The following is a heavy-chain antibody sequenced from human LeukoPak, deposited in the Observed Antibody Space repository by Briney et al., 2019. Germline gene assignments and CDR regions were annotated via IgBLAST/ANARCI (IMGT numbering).Heavy chain of an antibody. Sequence: RESLKISCKGSGYSFTSYWIGWVRQMPGKGLEWMGIIYPGDSDTRYSPSFQGQVTISADKSISTAYLQWSSLKASDTAMYYCARSKGMSYYYYYGMDVWGQGTTVTVSS. CDR2: IYPGDSDT. CDR1: GYSFTSYW. CDR3: ARSKGMSYYYYYGMDV. V-gene: IGHV5-51*01. J-gene: IGHJ6*02.